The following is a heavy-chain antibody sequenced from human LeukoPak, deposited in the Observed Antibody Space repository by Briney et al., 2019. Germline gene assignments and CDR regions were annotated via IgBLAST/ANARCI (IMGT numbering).Heavy chain of an antibody. Sequence: GAALEISCQGSGSHFTNYWIGWGRPLPGKGLGWRGIIYPGDSDTRYRPSFQGQVTISAGKSISTAYLQWSSLKASDTAMYYCARAAYGDYWGQGTLVTVSS. D-gene: IGHD4-17*01. V-gene: IGHV5-51*01. CDR2: IYPGDSDT. J-gene: IGHJ4*02. CDR1: GSHFTNYW. CDR3: ARAAYGDY.